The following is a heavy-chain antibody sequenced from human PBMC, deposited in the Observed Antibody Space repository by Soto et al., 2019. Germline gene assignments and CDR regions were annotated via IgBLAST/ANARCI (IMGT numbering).Heavy chain of an antibody. CDR2: ISNYNGNT. CDR1: GYTFTAYG. CDR3: ARTHGELRGSGSNEY. J-gene: IGHJ4*02. V-gene: IGHV1-18*01. D-gene: IGHD3-10*01. Sequence: QVQLVQSGTEMKKPGASVKVSCKASGYTFTAYGINWVRQAPGQGLEWMGWISNYNGNTNYAQRLQGRVTMTTDTSTTTAYMELRSLRSDATAVYYCARTHGELRGSGSNEYWGQGTLVTVSS.